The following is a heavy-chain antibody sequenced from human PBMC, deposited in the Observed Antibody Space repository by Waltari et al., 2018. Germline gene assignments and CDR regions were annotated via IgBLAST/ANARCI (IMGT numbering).Heavy chain of an antibody. D-gene: IGHD6-6*01. CDR3: ATEDEYSSSPAPFDY. CDR2: IIPMFGTA. Sequence: QVQLVQSGAEVKKPGSSVKVSCKASGGTFSSYAISWVRQAPGQGLEWMGGIIPMFGTANYAQKFQGRVTMTEDTSTDTAYMELSSLRSEDTAVYYCATEDEYSSSPAPFDYWGQGTLVTVSS. V-gene: IGHV1-69*06. J-gene: IGHJ4*02. CDR1: GGTFSSYA.